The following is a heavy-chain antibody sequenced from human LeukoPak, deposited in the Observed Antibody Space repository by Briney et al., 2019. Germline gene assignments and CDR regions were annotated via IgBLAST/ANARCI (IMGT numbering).Heavy chain of an antibody. CDR3: ARGPGGRSGYYPLEDNYYYYYMDV. CDR1: GYTFTSYG. D-gene: IGHD3-22*01. CDR2: ISAYNGNT. V-gene: IGHV1-18*01. J-gene: IGHJ6*03. Sequence: GASVKVSCKASGYTFTSYGISWVRQAPGQGLERMGWISAYNGNTNYAQKLQGRVTMTTDTSTSTAYMELRSLRSDDTAVYYCARGPGGRSGYYPLEDNYYYYYMDVWGKGTTVTVSS.